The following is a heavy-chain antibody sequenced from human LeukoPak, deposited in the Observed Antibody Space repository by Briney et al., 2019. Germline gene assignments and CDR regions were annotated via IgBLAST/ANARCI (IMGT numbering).Heavy chain of an antibody. CDR2: ISGSGGST. V-gene: IGHV3-23*01. J-gene: IGHJ4*02. D-gene: IGHD2-2*03. CDR3: AKVANGYCSSTSCPLHFDY. Sequence: GGSLRPSCAASGFTFSSYAMSWVRQAPGKGLEWVSAISGSGGSTYYADSVKGRFTISRDNSKNTLYLQMNSLRAEDAAVYYCAKVANGYCSSTSCPLHFDYWGQGTLVTVSS. CDR1: GFTFSSYA.